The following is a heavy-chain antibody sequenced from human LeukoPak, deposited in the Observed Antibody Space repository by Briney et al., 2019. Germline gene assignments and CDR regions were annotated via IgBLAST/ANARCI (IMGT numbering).Heavy chain of an antibody. D-gene: IGHD2-2*01. J-gene: IGHJ3*02. Sequence: PGRSLRLSCSASGFTFSSHTMHWVRQAPGRGLDFVSAISSDGGNTYYADSVKGRFAISRDNSKSTLYLQMTGLRAEDTAVYYCVKEGYCSSTTCYGTGAFDIWGQGTMVTVSS. CDR1: GFTFSSHT. CDR3: VKEGYCSSTTCYGTGAFDI. CDR2: ISSDGGNT. V-gene: IGHV3-64D*06.